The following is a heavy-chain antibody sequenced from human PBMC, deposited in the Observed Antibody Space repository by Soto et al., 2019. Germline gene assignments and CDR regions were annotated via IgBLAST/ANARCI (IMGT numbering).Heavy chain of an antibody. CDR1: GYSFTSYW. CDR2: IYPGDSDT. J-gene: IGHJ6*04. CDR3: ATSAPIAAAGTVDYYVMDV. Sequence: PVESRKISCKGSGYSFTSYWIGWVRQMPGKGLEWMGIIYPGDSDTRYSPSFQAQVTISADKSISTAYLQWSSLKASDPAMYYCATSAPIAAAGTVDYYVMDVWVYGTKGTESS. V-gene: IGHV5-51*01. D-gene: IGHD6-13*01.